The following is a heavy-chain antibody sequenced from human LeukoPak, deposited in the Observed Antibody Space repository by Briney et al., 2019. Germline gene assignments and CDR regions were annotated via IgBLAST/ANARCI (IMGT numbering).Heavy chain of an antibody. CDR2: IYNSGST. V-gene: IGHV4-39*01. J-gene: IGHJ4*02. D-gene: IGHD3-3*01. CDR3: ARSLYYDFWSGYSGSFDY. CDR1: GGSISSSSDY. Sequence: SETLSLTCTVSGGSISSSSDYWGWIRQPPGKGLEWIGSIYNSGSTYYNPSLKSRVTISVDTSKNQFSLKLSSVTSADTAVYYCARSLYYDFWSGYSGSFDYWGQGILVTVSS.